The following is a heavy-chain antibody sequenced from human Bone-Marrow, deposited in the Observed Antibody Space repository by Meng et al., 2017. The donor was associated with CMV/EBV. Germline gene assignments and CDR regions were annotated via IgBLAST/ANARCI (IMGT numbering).Heavy chain of an antibody. CDR2: IIPIFGTT. CDR3: ARDAYYDILTNYYTLGAFDI. D-gene: IGHD3-9*01. CDR1: GGTLSSYP. J-gene: IGHJ3*02. V-gene: IGHV1-69*05. Sequence: SVKVSCKASGGTLSSYPISWVRQAPGQGLEWMGGIIPIFGTTNSAQKFQGRVTITTDESTSTAYMELSSLRSEDTAVYYCARDAYYDILTNYYTLGAFDIWGQGTRVTVSS.